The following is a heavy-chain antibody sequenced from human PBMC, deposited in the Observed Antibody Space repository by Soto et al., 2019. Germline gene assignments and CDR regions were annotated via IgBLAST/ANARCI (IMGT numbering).Heavy chain of an antibody. D-gene: IGHD3-3*01. V-gene: IGHV4-39*01. CDR1: GGSISSSSYY. CDR3: ARLFAYDFWSSYYPRLYYFDY. Sequence: SETLSLTCTVSGGSISSSSYYWGWIRQPPGKGLEWIGSIYYSGSTYYNPSLKSRVTISVDTSKNQFSLKLSSVTAADTAVYYCARLFAYDFWSSYYPRLYYFDYWGQGTPVTVSS. J-gene: IGHJ4*02. CDR2: IYYSGST.